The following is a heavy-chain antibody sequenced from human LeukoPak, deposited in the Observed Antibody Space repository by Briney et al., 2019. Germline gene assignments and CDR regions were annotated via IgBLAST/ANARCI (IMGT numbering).Heavy chain of an antibody. CDR2: INPNSGGT. CDR3: ARDGIDILVVRAAIMHLDY. Sequence: ASVKVSCKASGYTFTGYDMHWVRQAPGQGLEWMGWINPNSGGTNYAQKFQGRVTMTRDTSISTAYMELSGLSSDDTAVYYCARDGIDILVVRAAIMHLDYWGQGTLVTVSS. V-gene: IGHV1-2*02. CDR1: GYTFTGYD. D-gene: IGHD2-2*02. J-gene: IGHJ4*02.